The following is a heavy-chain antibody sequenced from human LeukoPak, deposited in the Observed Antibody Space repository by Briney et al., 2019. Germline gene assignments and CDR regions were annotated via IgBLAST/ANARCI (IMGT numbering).Heavy chain of an antibody. CDR3: ARGLAYCGGDCYSAFDY. CDR1: GYTFTSYY. CDR2: INPSGGST. J-gene: IGHJ4*02. D-gene: IGHD2-21*02. Sequence: GASVKVSCKASGYTFTSYYMHWVRQAPGQGLEWMGIINPSGGSTSYAQKFQGRVTMTRNTSTSTVYMELSSLRSEDTAVYYCARGLAYCGGDCYSAFDYWGQGTLVTVSS. V-gene: IGHV1-46*01.